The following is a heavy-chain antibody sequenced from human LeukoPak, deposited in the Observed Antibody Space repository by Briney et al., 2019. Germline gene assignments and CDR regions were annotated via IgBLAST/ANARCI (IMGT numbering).Heavy chain of an antibody. J-gene: IGHJ6*03. CDR1: GGSFSGYY. CDR3: ARRYGPTHYYYYYMDV. Sequence: PSETLSLTCAVYGGSFSGYYWSWIRQPPGKGLEWIGEINHSGSTNYNPSLKSRVTISVDTSKNQFSLKLSSVTAADTAVYYCARRYGPTHYYYYYMDVWGKGATVTISS. V-gene: IGHV4-34*01. D-gene: IGHD5-18*01. CDR2: INHSGST.